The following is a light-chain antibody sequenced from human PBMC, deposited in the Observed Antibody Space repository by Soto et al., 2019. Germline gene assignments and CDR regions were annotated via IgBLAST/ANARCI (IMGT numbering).Light chain of an antibody. Sequence: QSVLTQPPSVSGAPGQRVTISCTGDSSNIGAGYDVHWYKQLPGTAPKLLIYVNINRPSGVPDRFSASRSDSSASLAITGLQAEDEADYYCQSYDSSLRVVFGGGTKVTVL. V-gene: IGLV1-40*01. CDR2: VNI. J-gene: IGLJ2*01. CDR3: QSYDSSLRVV. CDR1: SSNIGAGYD.